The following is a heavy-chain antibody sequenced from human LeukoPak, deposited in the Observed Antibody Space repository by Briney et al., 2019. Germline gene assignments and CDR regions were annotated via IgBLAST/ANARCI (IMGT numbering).Heavy chain of an antibody. CDR1: GGSFSGYY. CDR2: INHSGST. Sequence: SETLSLTCAVYGGSFSGYYWSWIRQPPGKGLEWIGEINHSGSTNYNPSLKSRVTISVDTSKNQFSLKLSSVTAADTAVYYCARPDYYDSSGYYYYYYMDVWGKGTTVTVSS. D-gene: IGHD3-22*01. CDR3: ARPDYYDSSGYYYYYYMDV. V-gene: IGHV4-34*01. J-gene: IGHJ6*03.